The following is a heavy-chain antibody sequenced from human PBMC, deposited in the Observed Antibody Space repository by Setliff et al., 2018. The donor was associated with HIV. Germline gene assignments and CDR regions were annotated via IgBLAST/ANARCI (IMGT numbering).Heavy chain of an antibody. CDR1: GFTFNYHA. D-gene: IGHD5-12*01. CDR3: ARARLRNYYYYMDV. Sequence: GGSLRLSCAASGFTFNYHAMTWVRQAPGKGLEWVANINLDGGQRYYVDSVKGRFTVSRDNAQNTLYLQISSLRAEDTAVYYCARARLRNYYYYMDVWAKGTTVTVSS. V-gene: IGHV3-7*01. J-gene: IGHJ6*03. CDR2: INLDGGQR.